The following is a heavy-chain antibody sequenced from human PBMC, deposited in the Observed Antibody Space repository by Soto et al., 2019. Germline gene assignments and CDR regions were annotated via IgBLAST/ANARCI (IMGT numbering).Heavy chain of an antibody. CDR3: AREGNSSGWKGGFGY. V-gene: IGHV3-64*01. Sequence: EVQLVESGGGLVQPGGSLRLSCAASGFTFSSYAMHWVRQAPGKGPEYVSAISSNGGSTYYANSVKGRFTISRDNSKNTLYLQMGSLRAEDMGVYYCAREGNSSGWKGGFGYWGQGTLVTVSS. D-gene: IGHD6-19*01. CDR2: ISSNGGST. CDR1: GFTFSSYA. J-gene: IGHJ4*02.